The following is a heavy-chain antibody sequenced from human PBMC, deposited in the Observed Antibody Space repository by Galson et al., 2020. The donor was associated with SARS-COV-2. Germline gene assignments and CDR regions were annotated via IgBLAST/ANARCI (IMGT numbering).Heavy chain of an antibody. CDR1: GYTFTSSD. D-gene: IGHD2-21*02. Sequence: ASVKVSCKASGYTFTSSDINWVRQVTGQGLEWLGWMNPGSGNTGYAQKFQGRVSMTRNTATSTAYMELGRLTPEDTAVYFCARRPEGASDWYWIKRHYYFDSWGQGTQVTVSS. J-gene: IGHJ4*02. V-gene: IGHV1-8*02. CDR3: ARRPEGASDWYWIKRHYYFDS. CDR2: MNPGSGNT.